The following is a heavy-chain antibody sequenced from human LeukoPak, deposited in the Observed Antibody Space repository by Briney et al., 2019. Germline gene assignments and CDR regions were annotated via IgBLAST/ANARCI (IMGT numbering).Heavy chain of an antibody. V-gene: IGHV4-39*01. D-gene: IGHD6-6*01. CDR1: GGSISSSSYS. Sequence: SETLSLTCTVSGGSISSSSYSWGWIRQPPGKGLEWIGSIYYSGSTYYNPSLKSRATISVDTSKNQFSLKLSSVTAADTAVYYCVRLGLYSSSSSHRNDYWGQGTLVTVSS. CDR3: VRLGLYSSSSSHRNDY. J-gene: IGHJ4*02. CDR2: IYYSGST.